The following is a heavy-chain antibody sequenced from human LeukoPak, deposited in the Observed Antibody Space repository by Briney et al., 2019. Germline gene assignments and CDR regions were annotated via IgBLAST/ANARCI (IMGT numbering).Heavy chain of an antibody. D-gene: IGHD1-26*01. V-gene: IGHV4-39*01. Sequence: SSETLSLTRTVSGDSISSSDYYWGWIRQPPGKGLGWIGTISYSGSTYYNPSLQSRVTISVDTSKNQFSLELSSVTAADTAVYYCARGSRRLADFHYWGQGTLVTVSS. J-gene: IGHJ4*02. CDR1: GDSISSSDYY. CDR2: ISYSGST. CDR3: ARGSRRLADFHY.